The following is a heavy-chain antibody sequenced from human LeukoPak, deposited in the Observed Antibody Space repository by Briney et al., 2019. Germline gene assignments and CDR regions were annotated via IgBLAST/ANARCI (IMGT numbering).Heavy chain of an antibody. CDR3: ARDSAVAGFYYFDY. Sequence: GGSLRLSCAASGFTFSSYSMNWVRQAPGKGLEWVSSISSSSSYIYYADSVKGRFTISRDNAKNSLYLQMNSLRAEDTAVYYCARDSAVAGFYYFDYWGQGTLVTVSS. J-gene: IGHJ4*02. V-gene: IGHV3-21*01. CDR1: GFTFSSYS. D-gene: IGHD6-19*01. CDR2: ISSSSSYI.